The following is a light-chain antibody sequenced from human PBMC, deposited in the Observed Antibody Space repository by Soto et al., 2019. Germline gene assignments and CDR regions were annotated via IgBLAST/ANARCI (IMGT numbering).Light chain of an antibody. J-gene: IGLJ1*01. V-gene: IGLV2-14*03. CDR3: SSYSRSSTPPSV. Sequence: QSVLTQPASVSGSPGQSITISCTGTSSDVGDYNSVSWYQHHPGKAPKLMIYDVTYRPSGVSNRFSGSKSGDTASLTISGLQTEDEADYYCSSYSRSSTPPSVFGTGTKLTV. CDR1: SSDVGDYNS. CDR2: DVT.